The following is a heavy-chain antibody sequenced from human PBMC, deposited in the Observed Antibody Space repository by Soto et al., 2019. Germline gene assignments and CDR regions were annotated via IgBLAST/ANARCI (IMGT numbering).Heavy chain of an antibody. CDR3: ARTKCSGGSCYSWSLDY. CDR2: RYYSEST. V-gene: IGHV4-31*03. J-gene: IGHJ4*02. Sequence: SETLSLTCTVSGGSITTGGYYWSWIRQLPGKGLEWIGHRYYSESTYYNPSLKSRVSISLDTSKNQFSLKLSFVAAADTAMYYCARTKCSGGSCYSWSLDYWGQGTPVTVSS. D-gene: IGHD2-15*01. CDR1: GGSITTGGYY.